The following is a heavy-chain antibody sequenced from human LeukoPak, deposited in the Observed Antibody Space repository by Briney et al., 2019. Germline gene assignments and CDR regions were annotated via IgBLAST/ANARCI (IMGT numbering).Heavy chain of an antibody. Sequence: SSETLSLTCAVYGVSFSGYYWSWIRQPPGKGLEWIGEIDHSGGTNYNPSLKSRVTISVDTSKNQFSLKLSSVTAADTAVYYCARGRRYWGQGTLVTVSS. CDR3: ARGRRY. V-gene: IGHV4-34*01. J-gene: IGHJ4*02. CDR1: GVSFSGYY. CDR2: IDHSGGT.